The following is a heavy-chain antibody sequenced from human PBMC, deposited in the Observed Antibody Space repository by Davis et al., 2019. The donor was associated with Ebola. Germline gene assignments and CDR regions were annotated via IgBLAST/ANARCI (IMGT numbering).Heavy chain of an antibody. V-gene: IGHV3-7*01. CDR3: ARGIMKYYFEY. J-gene: IGHJ4*02. CDR1: GFTFSNAW. D-gene: IGHD3-16*01. Sequence: GESLKISCAASGFTFSNAWMSWVRQAPGKGLEWVANIKEEGSEQYYVDSVKGRFTISRDNAKNSLYLQMNSLRVEDTAVYYCARGIMKYYFEYWGQGSLVTVSP. CDR2: IKEEGSEQ.